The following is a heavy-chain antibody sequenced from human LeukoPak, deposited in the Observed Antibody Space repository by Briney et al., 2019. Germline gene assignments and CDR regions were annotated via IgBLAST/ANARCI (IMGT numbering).Heavy chain of an antibody. D-gene: IGHD2-2*01. CDR2: MNPNSGNT. V-gene: IGHV1-8*03. J-gene: IGHJ4*02. CDR3: ARWCCSSTSCYFDY. Sequence: VASVKVSCKASGYTFTSYDINWVRQAPGQGLEWMGWMNPNSGNTGYAQKFQGGVTITRNTSISTAYMELSSLRSEDTAVYYCARWCCSSTSCYFDYWGQGTLVTVSS. CDR1: GYTFTSYD.